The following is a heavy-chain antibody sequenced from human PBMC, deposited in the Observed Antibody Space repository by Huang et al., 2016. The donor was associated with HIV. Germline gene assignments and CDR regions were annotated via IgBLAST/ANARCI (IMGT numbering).Heavy chain of an antibody. CDR2: IHQSGTA. CDR1: GGSVSSRNYY. J-gene: IGHJ5*02. Sequence: QLQLQESGPGLVKPSQNLSLTCTVFGGSVSSRNYYGAWIRQPPGKGPECVGSIHQSGTAYYNRSLKSRVSMIVDKSKNQFALEVTSATAADSAIYYCARQGGDCTSISCYLSWFDPWGQGTLVTVSS. V-gene: IGHV4-39*01. D-gene: IGHD2-2*01. CDR3: ARQGGDCTSISCYLSWFDP.